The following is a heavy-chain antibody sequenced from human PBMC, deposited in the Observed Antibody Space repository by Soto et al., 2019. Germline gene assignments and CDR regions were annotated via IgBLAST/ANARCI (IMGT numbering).Heavy chain of an antibody. Sequence: PGGSLRLSCAASGFSFSTYNMDWVRQAPGKGPEWIAYISTTSFTIYYADSVKGRFTISRDNDRNSLYLEMNSLRDEETAVYYCERDSCYDGNCYSASDSWGQGTLVTVSS. CDR1: GFSFSTYN. V-gene: IGHV3-48*02. D-gene: IGHD2-15*01. CDR3: ERDSCYDGNCYSASDS. CDR2: ISTTSFTI. J-gene: IGHJ5*01.